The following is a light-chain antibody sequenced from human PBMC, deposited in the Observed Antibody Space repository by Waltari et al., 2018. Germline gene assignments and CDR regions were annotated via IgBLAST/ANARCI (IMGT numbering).Light chain of an antibody. CDR2: RNN. V-gene: IGLV1-47*01. CDR1: SSNIGSNY. CDR3: AAWDDSLSGHWV. Sequence: QSVLTQPPSASGTPGQRVTISCSGSSSNIGSNYVSWYQQLPGTAPKLLIYRNNQRPSGFPDRFSGSKSGTSASLAISGLRSEDEADYYCAAWDDSLSGHWVFGGGTKLTVL. J-gene: IGLJ3*02.